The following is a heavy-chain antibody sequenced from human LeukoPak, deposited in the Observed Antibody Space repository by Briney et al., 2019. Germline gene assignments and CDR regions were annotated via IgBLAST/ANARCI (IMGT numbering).Heavy chain of an antibody. D-gene: IGHD1-26*01. CDR3: ARGRVGATTGAGALDI. V-gene: IGHV3-53*01. J-gene: IGHJ3*02. CDR1: GFTVSSNY. Sequence: GGSLRLSCAASGFTVSSNYMSWVRQAPGKGLEWVSVIYSGGSTYYADSVKGRFTISRDNSKNTLYLQMNSLRAEDTAVYYCARGRVGATTGAGALDIWGQGPMVTVSS. CDR2: IYSGGST.